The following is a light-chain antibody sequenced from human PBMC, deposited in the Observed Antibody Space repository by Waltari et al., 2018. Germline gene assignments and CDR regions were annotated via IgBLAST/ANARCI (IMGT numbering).Light chain of an antibody. CDR3: QQFNTGYS. J-gene: IGKJ2*01. V-gene: IGKV3-15*01. Sequence: EIVMTQSPATLSVSPGEAATLSCRARRAIAHNLAWYQQKPGQALRLLIYDASTRATGIPARFSGSWSGTEFTLTITSLQSEDSAVYFCQQFNTGYSFGQGTKLEIK. CDR2: DAS. CDR1: RAIAHN.